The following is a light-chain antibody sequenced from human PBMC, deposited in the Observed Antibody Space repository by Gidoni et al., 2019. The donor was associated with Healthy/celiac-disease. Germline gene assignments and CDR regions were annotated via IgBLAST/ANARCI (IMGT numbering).Light chain of an antibody. CDR2: RNN. CDR3: AAWDDSLSGPHVV. Sequence: QSVLTQPPSASGTPGQRVTISCSGSSSNIGSNYVYWYQQLPGTAPKLLLYRNNQRPQGVPDRFSGSKSGTSASLAISGLRSEDEADDYCAAWDDSLSGPHVVFGGGTKLTVL. J-gene: IGLJ2*01. V-gene: IGLV1-47*01. CDR1: SSNIGSNY.